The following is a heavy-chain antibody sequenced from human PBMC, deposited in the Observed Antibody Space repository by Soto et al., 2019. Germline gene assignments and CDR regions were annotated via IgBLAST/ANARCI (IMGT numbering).Heavy chain of an antibody. J-gene: IGHJ4*02. D-gene: IGHD4-17*01. CDR3: ASGDHGDFDY. CDR2: IYYSGST. V-gene: IGHV4-59*08. Sequence: SETLSLTCTVSGGSISSYYWSWIRQPPGKGLEWIGYIYYSGSTYYNPSLKSRATISVDTSKNQFSLKLNSVTAADTAVYYCASGDHGDFDYWGQGTLVTVSS. CDR1: GGSISSYY.